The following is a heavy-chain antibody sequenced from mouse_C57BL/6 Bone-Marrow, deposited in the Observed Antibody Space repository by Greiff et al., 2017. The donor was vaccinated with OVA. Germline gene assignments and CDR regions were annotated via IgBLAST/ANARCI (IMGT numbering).Heavy chain of an antibody. J-gene: IGHJ2*01. V-gene: IGHV1-81*01. Sequence: LVESGAELARPGASVKLSCKASSYTFTSYGISWVKQRTGQGLEWIGEIYPRSGNTYYNEKFKGKATLTADKSSSTAYMELRSLTSEDSAVYFCARWLLPYYFDYWGQGTTLTVSS. D-gene: IGHD2-3*01. CDR2: IYPRSGNT. CDR1: SYTFTSYG. CDR3: ARWLLPYYFDY.